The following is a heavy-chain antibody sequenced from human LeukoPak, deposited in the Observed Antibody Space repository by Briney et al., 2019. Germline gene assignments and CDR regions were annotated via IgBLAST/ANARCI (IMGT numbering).Heavy chain of an antibody. J-gene: IGHJ3*02. Sequence: GGSLRLSCTASGFTFSAYAMMWVRQAPGKGPEWVSAIRGGGTSEFYADSVKGRFRISRDNSKNTLFLQMNSLRAEDTAVYYCARDPNGDYIGAFDMWGPGTMVTVSS. D-gene: IGHD4-17*01. V-gene: IGHV3-23*01. CDR2: IRGGGTSE. CDR1: GFTFSAYA. CDR3: ARDPNGDYIGAFDM.